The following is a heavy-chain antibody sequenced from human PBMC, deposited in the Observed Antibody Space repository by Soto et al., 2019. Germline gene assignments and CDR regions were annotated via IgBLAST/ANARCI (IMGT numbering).Heavy chain of an antibody. CDR2: ISGSGGST. V-gene: IGHV3-23*01. Sequence: LRLSCAASGFTFSSYAMSWVRQAPGKGLEWVSAISGSGGSTYYADSVKGRFTISRDNSKNTLYLQMNSLRAEDTAVYYCAKAALRYFDWSPAGDPWGQGTLVTVSS. CDR1: GFTFSSYA. D-gene: IGHD3-9*01. J-gene: IGHJ5*02. CDR3: AKAALRYFDWSPAGDP.